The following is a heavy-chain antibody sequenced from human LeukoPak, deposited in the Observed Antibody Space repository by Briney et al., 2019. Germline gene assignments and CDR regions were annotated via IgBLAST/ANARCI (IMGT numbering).Heavy chain of an antibody. D-gene: IGHD1-7*01. CDR2: IGSRSTYT. J-gene: IGHJ3*02. CDR1: GFTFSSYS. Sequence: KPGGSLRLSCAASGFTFSSYSMNWVRQAPGKGLEWVSSIGSRSTYTYSADSVKGRFTISRDNAKNSLYLQMNSLRAGDTAVYYCVRGGLNFDAFDIWGQGTMVTVSS. V-gene: IGHV3-21*01. CDR3: VRGGLNFDAFDI.